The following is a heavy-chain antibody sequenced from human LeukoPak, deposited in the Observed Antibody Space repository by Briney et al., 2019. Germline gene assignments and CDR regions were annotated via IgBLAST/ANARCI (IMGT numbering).Heavy chain of an antibody. D-gene: IGHD6-19*01. CDR1: GGTFSSYA. V-gene: IGHV1-18*01. Sequence: AASVKVSCKASGGTFSSYAISWVRRPPGQGLEWVGWISAYNGNTNYAQKFQGRVTMTRDTSISTAYMELSGLRSDDTAVYYCEIAVAVGRVPDDAFDIWGQGTMVTVSS. J-gene: IGHJ3*02. CDR3: EIAVAVGRVPDDAFDI. CDR2: ISAYNGNT.